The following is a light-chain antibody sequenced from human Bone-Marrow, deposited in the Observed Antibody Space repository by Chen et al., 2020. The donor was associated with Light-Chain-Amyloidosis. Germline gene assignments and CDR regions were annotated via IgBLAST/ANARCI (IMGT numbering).Light chain of an antibody. Sequence: NFMLTPPHSVSESPGKTVIISCTRRSGSIATNYVQWYQQRPGISPTTVIHEDDQRPSGVPDRFSGSIDRSSNSASLTISGLKTEDEADYYCQSYQGSSQGVFGGGTKLTVL. CDR2: EDD. J-gene: IGLJ3*02. CDR1: SGSIATNY. V-gene: IGLV6-57*01. CDR3: QSYQGSSQGV.